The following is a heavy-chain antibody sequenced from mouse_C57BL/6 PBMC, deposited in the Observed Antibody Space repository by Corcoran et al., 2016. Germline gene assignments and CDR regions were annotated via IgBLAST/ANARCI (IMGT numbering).Heavy chain of an antibody. V-gene: IGHV8-12*01. CDR3: ARTDDGYYTY. J-gene: IGHJ3*01. Sequence: QVTLKESGPGILQSSQTLSLTCSFSGFSLSTSGMGVSWIRQSSGKGLEWLAHIYWDDEKRYNPSLKSRLTISKDTSRNQVFLKITSVDTADTATYYCARTDDGYYTYWGQGTLVIVSA. CDR2: IYWDDEK. CDR1: GFSLSTSGMG. D-gene: IGHD2-3*01.